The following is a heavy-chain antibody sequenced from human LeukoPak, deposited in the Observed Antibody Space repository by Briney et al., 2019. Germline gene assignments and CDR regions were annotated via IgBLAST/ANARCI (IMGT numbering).Heavy chain of an antibody. CDR3: ARVWSGSYLEDDY. J-gene: IGHJ4*02. CDR2: ISAYNGNT. CDR1: GYSFTSYG. V-gene: IGHV1-18*01. D-gene: IGHD1-26*01. Sequence: GESLKISCKGSGYSFTSYGISWVRQAPGQGLEWMGWISAYNGNTNYAQKLQGRVTMTTDTSTSTAYMELRSLRSDDTAVYYCARVWSGSYLEDDYWGQGTLVTVSS.